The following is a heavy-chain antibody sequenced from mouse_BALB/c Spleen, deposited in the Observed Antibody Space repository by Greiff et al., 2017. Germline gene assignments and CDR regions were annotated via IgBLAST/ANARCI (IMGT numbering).Heavy chain of an antibody. CDR2: ISYDGSN. CDR3: ARVGSYGNYEADY. V-gene: IGHV3-6*02. J-gene: IGHJ4*01. Sequence: VQLQESGPGLVKPSQSLSLTCSVTGYSITSGYYWNWIRQFPGNKLEWMGYISYDGSNNYNPSLKNRISITRDTSKNQFFLKLNSVTTEDTATYYCARVGSYGNYEADYWGQGTSVTVSS. CDR1: GYSITSGYY. D-gene: IGHD2-1*01.